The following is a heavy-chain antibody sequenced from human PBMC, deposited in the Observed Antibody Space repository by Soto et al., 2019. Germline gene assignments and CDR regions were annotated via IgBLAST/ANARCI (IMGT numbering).Heavy chain of an antibody. J-gene: IGHJ6*02. D-gene: IGHD1-1*01. Sequence: TGGSLRLSCAASGFTFSSYGMHWVRQAPGKGLEWVAVIWYDGSNKYYADSVKGRFTISRDNSKNTLYLQMNSLRAEDTAVYYCARQLGGPRPYYYGMDVWGQGTTVTVSS. CDR2: IWYDGSNK. CDR3: ARQLGGPRPYYYGMDV. CDR1: GFTFSSYG. V-gene: IGHV3-33*01.